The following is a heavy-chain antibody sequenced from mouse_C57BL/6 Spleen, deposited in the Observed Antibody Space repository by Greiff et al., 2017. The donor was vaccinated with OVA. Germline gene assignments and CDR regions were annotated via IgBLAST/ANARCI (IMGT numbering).Heavy chain of an antibody. Sequence: QVTLKVSGPGILQPSQTLSLTCSFSGFSLSTFGMGVGWIRQPSGKGLEWLAHIWWDGARYYNPALTSRITNSKDTSKNQVFLKIANVDTADTATDYCARMKAFDYAMDYWGQGTSVTVSS. CDR3: ARMKAFDYAMDY. J-gene: IGHJ4*01. D-gene: IGHD6-1*01. CDR2: IWWDGAR. CDR1: GFSLSTFGMG. V-gene: IGHV8-8*01.